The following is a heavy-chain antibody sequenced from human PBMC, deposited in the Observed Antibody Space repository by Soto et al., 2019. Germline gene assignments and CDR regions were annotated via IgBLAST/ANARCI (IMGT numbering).Heavy chain of an antibody. CDR2: VIPIFGTA. CDR1: GGTFSSYA. Sequence: QVQLVQSGAEVKKPGSSVKVSCKASGGTFSSYAISWVRQAPGQGLEWMGGVIPIFGTANYAQKFQGRVTITADESTSTAYMELSSLRSEDTAVYCCARQDCSGGSCYGAPYNWFDPWGQGTLVTVSS. CDR3: ARQDCSGGSCYGAPYNWFDP. J-gene: IGHJ5*02. D-gene: IGHD2-15*01. V-gene: IGHV1-69*12.